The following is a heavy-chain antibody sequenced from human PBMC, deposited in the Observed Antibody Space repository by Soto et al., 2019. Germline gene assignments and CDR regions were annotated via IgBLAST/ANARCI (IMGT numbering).Heavy chain of an antibody. CDR1: GFTFENFW. D-gene: IGHD6-25*01. CDR3: VTAVRGSPTAC. Sequence: EVQLVESGGGLVQPGGSLRLSCAASGFTFENFWMGWVRQAPGKGPECVANIKQDGTEKYYVDSVKGRSTISRDNAKNSLFLQMNSLRVEDTAVYFCVTAVRGSPTACWGQGTLVTVSS. V-gene: IGHV3-7*01. J-gene: IGHJ4*02. CDR2: IKQDGTEK.